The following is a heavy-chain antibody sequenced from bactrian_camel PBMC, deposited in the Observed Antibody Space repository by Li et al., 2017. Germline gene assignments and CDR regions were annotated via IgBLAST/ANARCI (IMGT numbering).Heavy chain of an antibody. CDR3: AAGSRYSAWCEHDEYNY. D-gene: IGHD1*01. V-gene: IGHV3S59*01. Sequence: VVSGGGSVQTGGSLALSCVAAKLTYSSNCMGWFRQAPGKEREGVAAILLRGDDTAYAAAVKGRFTISKDNAKNSLYMQMNNLKPEDTAMYVCAAGSRYSAWCEHDEYNYWGQGTQVTVS. CDR1: KLTYSSNC. J-gene: IGHJ4*01. CDR2: ILLRGDDT.